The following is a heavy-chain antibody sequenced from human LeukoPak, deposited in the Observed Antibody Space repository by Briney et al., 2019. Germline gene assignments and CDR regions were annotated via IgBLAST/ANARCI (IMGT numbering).Heavy chain of an antibody. Sequence: PGGSLRLSCAASGFTFSSYSMNWVRQAPGKGLEWVSAISGSGGSTYYADSVKGRFTISRDNSKNTLYLQMNSLRAEDTAVYYCAKDGLRLGELSFAAYWGQGTLVTVSS. V-gene: IGHV3-23*01. D-gene: IGHD3-16*02. CDR1: GFTFSSYS. CDR2: ISGSGGST. J-gene: IGHJ4*02. CDR3: AKDGLRLGELSFAAY.